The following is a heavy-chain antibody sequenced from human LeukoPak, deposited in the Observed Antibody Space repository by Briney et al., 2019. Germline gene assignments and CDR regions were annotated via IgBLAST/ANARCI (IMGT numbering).Heavy chain of an antibody. J-gene: IGHJ4*02. CDR1: GFTFSSYA. CDR3: AKETRYFGSGIDY. V-gene: IGHV3-23*01. CDR2: ISGSGGST. Sequence: GGSLRLSCAASGFTFSSYAMSWVRQAPGKGLEWVSAISGSGGSTYYADSVKGRFTISRDNSKNTLYLQMDSLTAEDTAIYCCAKETRYFGSGIDYWGQGTLVTVSS. D-gene: IGHD3-10*01.